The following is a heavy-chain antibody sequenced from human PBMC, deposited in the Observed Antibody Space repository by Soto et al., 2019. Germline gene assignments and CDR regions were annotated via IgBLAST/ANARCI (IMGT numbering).Heavy chain of an antibody. V-gene: IGHV3-30*18. CDR3: AKDGGYDFWSARTYFDY. Sequence: GSLSPCCAASRFTLCCYGLHWVRQAPGKGLEWAAAISYDGSNNYYADSVKGRFTISRDNSKNTLYLQMNSLRAEDTAVYYCAKDGGYDFWSARTYFDYWGQGTLVTVSS. CDR1: RFTLCCYG. J-gene: IGHJ4*02. CDR2: ISYDGSNN. D-gene: IGHD3-3*01.